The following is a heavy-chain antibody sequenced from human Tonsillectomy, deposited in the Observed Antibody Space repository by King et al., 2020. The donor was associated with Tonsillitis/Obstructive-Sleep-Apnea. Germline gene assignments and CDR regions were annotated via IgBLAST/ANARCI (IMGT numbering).Heavy chain of an antibody. J-gene: IGHJ5*02. V-gene: IGHV4-4*07. CDR1: GGSISSYY. Sequence: QLQESGPGLVKPSETLSLTCTVSGGSISSYYWSWIRQPAGKGLEWIGLIDTSGNTNYNPSLKTRVTMSVDTSKNQFSLKLSSVTAADTAVYYCARDLSSSPYSGFDPWGQGILVTVSS. CDR3: ARDLSSSPYSGFDP. D-gene: IGHD6-13*01. CDR2: IDTSGNT.